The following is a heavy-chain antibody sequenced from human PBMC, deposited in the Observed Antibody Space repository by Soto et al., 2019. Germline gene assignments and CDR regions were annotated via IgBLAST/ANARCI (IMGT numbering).Heavy chain of an antibody. J-gene: IGHJ5*02. CDR1: GGSISSSSYY. CDR3: ARGIDIPRGPWFDP. Sequence: QLQLQESGPGLVKPSETLSLTCTVSGGSISSSSYYWGWIRQPPGKGLEWIGSIYYSGSTYYNPSLKSRVTISVDTSKNQFSLKLSSVTAADTAVYYCARGIDIPRGPWFDPWGQGTQVTVSS. CDR2: IYYSGST. D-gene: IGHD2-21*01. V-gene: IGHV4-39*01.